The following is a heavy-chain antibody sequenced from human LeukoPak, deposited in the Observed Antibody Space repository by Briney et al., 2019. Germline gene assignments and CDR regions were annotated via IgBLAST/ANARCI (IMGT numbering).Heavy chain of an antibody. CDR1: VVSISIYS. D-gene: IGHD6-6*01. CDR2: IYTSGST. V-gene: IGHV4-4*07. J-gene: IGHJ4*02. CDR3: VRYWGGIAARRGYFGY. Sequence: PETLSLTCTVSVVSISIYSWSWIRQPAGERLEWIGRIYTSGSTHYNPSPTSGVTMSVDTPKNTCSLKLCAVTPAVTSLYFCVRYWGGIAARRGYFGYWGQGTLVTVSS.